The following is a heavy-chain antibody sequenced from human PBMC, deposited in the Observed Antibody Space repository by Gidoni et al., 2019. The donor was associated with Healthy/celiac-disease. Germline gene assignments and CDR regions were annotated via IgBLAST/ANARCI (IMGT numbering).Heavy chain of an antibody. CDR3: ARNNYDILTDSRGFDY. CDR2: INSDGSST. V-gene: IGHV3-74*01. J-gene: IGHJ4*02. D-gene: IGHD3-9*01. CDR1: GFTFSSYW. Sequence: EVQLVESGGGLVQPGGSLRLSCAASGFTFSSYWMHWVRQAPGKGLVWVSRINSDGSSTSYADSVKGRFTISRDNAKNTLYLQMNSLRAEDTAVYYCARNNYDILTDSRGFDYWGQGTLVTVSS.